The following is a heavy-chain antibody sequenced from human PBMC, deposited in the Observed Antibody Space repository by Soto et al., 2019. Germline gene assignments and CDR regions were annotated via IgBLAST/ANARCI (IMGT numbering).Heavy chain of an antibody. D-gene: IGHD3-10*01. J-gene: IGHJ6*03. CDR3: ARGRGYMDA. Sequence: GSLRLSCAASGFPFSTYATSLVRQAPGKGLVWVSRINSDGSSTSYADSVKGRFTISRDNAKNTLYLQMNSLRSEDTAVYYCARGRGYMDAWGKGTTVTVSS. CDR2: INSDGSST. CDR1: GFPFSTYA. V-gene: IGHV3-74*01.